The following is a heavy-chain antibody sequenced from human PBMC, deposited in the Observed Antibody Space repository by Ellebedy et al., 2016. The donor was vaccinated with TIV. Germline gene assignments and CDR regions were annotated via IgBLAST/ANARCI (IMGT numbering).Heavy chain of an antibody. D-gene: IGHD6-19*01. CDR1: GFTFSSLA. V-gene: IGHV3-23*01. CDR2: ISAAADRT. Sequence: GESLKISCVVSGFTFSSLAMSWVRQSPGRGLEWVSSISAAADRTYYADSVKGRFAISRDNAANSLYLQMNSLKVEDTAVYFCARTSHSGAWGPLEYWGQGTRVTVSS. CDR3: ARTSHSGAWGPLEY. J-gene: IGHJ4*02.